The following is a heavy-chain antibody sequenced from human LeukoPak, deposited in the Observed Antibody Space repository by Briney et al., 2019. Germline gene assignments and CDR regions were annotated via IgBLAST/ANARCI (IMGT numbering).Heavy chain of an antibody. J-gene: IGHJ4*02. CDR3: ARDVGYSYGYEFDY. V-gene: IGHV1-8*01. CDR2: MNPNSGNT. CDR1: GYTFTSYD. D-gene: IGHD5-18*01. Sequence: SVKVSCKASGYTFTSYDINWVRQATGQGLEWMGWMNPNSGNTGYAQKFQGRVTMTRNTSISTAYMELSSLRSEDTAVYYCARDVGYSYGYEFDYWGQGTLVTVSS.